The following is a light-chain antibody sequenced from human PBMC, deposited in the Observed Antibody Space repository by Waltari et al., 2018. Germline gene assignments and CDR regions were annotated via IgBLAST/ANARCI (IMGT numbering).Light chain of an antibody. CDR2: DVS. CDR1: SRDIGRYDI. CDR3: CSYAGNYVWV. V-gene: IGLV2-23*02. Sequence: QSALTQPAAVSGSPGQSVTISCTGASRDIGRYDIVSWYQQHPGNAPKLVISDVSKRPSGVSDRFSGSKSGDTASLIISGLQFEDEADYYCCSYAGNYVWVFGGGTRLTVL. J-gene: IGLJ3*02.